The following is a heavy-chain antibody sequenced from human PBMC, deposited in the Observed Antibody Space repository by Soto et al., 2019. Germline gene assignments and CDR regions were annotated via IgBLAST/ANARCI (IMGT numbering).Heavy chain of an antibody. V-gene: IGHV3-15*07. CDR3: TTLSPKLRYFDWLLDPDAFDI. J-gene: IGHJ3*02. CDR1: GFTFSNAW. Sequence: GGSLRLSCAASGFTFSNAWMNWVRQAPGKGLEWVGRIKSKTDGGTTDYAGPVKGRFTISRDDSKNTLYLQMNSLKTEDTAVYYCTTLSPKLRYFDWLLDPDAFDIWGQGTMVTVSS. CDR2: IKSKTDGGTT. D-gene: IGHD3-9*01.